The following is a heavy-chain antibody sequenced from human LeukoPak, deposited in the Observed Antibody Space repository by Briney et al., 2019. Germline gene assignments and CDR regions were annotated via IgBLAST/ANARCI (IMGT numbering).Heavy chain of an antibody. D-gene: IGHD6-19*01. CDR2: IIPIFGTA. V-gene: IGHV1-69*06. CDR1: GGTFSSYA. Sequence: ASVKVSCMASGGTFSSYAFSWVRQAPGQGLEWMGGIIPIFGTANYAQKFQVRVTITADTSTSTAYMELSSLRSDDTAVYYCARGSRTGWYYFDYWGQGTLVTVSS. CDR3: ARGSRTGWYYFDY. J-gene: IGHJ4*02.